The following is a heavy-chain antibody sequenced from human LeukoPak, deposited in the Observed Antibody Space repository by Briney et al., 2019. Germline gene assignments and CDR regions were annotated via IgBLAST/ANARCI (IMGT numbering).Heavy chain of an antibody. CDR3: ASWEVAAAGALFDY. J-gene: IGHJ4*02. CDR2: IYSGGST. V-gene: IGHV3-53*01. Sequence: GGSLRLSCAASGFTVSSNYMSWVRQAPGKGLEWVSVIYSGGSTYYAGSVKGRFTISRDNSKNTLYLQMNSLRAEDTAVYYCASWEVAAAGALFDYWGQGTLVTVSS. CDR1: GFTVSSNY. D-gene: IGHD6-13*01.